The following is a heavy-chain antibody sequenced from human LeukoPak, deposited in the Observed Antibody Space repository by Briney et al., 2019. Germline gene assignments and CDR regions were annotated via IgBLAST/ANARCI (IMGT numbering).Heavy chain of an antibody. CDR3: ARGLVPGFLDY. V-gene: IGHV3-74*01. CDR1: GFTFSIYW. Sequence: GGSLRLSCAASGFTFSIYWMHWVRQAPGKGLVWVSRITGDGTYTNYADSVRGRFTISRDNAKNTLYLQMNSLRAEDTAVYYCARGLVPGFLDYWGQGTPVTVSS. D-gene: IGHD4-11*01. CDR2: ITGDGTYT. J-gene: IGHJ4*02.